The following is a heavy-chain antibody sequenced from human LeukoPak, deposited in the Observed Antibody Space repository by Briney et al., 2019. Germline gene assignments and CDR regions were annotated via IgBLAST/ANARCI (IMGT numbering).Heavy chain of an antibody. CDR3: AKKKSQAKSHYYYYMDV. CDR1: GFTFSSYE. J-gene: IGHJ6*03. CDR2: IRYDGSNK. Sequence: QAGGSLRLSCAASGFTFSSYEMNWVRQAPGKGLEWVAFIRYDGSNKYYADSVKGRFTISRDNSKNTLYLQMNSLRAEDTAVYYCAKKKSQAKSHYYYYMDVWGKGTTVTVSS. V-gene: IGHV3-30*02.